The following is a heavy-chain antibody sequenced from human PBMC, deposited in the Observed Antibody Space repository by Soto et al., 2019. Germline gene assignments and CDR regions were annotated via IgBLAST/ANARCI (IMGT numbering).Heavy chain of an antibody. Sequence: KTWETLSLTCTVSGDSIISYFWSWIRQPPGKGLEWIGYLHYSGSTNYNPSLKSRVTTSVDTPQNQFSLSMSSVTAADTAVYYCARANQIPPKRNAFDIWGQGTLVTVSS. V-gene: IGHV4-59*01. D-gene: IGHD2-2*02. CDR1: GDSIISYF. CDR2: LHYSGST. J-gene: IGHJ3*02. CDR3: ARANQIPPKRNAFDI.